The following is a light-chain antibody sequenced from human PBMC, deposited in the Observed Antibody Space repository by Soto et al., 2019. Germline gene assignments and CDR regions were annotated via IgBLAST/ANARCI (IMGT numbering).Light chain of an antibody. J-gene: IGKJ4*01. V-gene: IGKV1-5*01. Sequence: DIQMTQSPSTLSASVGDRVTITCRASRSISNWLAWYQQRPGIAPKLLIFDASILQSGVPSRFSGSGSGTEFTLTISRLRTDDFATYYCQQYGSFSPITFGGGTKV. CDR3: QQYGSFSPIT. CDR2: DAS. CDR1: RSISNW.